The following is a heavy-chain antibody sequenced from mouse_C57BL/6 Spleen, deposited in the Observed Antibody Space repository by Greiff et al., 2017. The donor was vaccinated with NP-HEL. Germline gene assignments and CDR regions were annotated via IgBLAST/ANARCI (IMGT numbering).Heavy chain of an antibody. CDR1: GFTFSDYG. V-gene: IGHV5-17*01. CDR2: ISSGSSTI. D-gene: IGHD1-1*01. J-gene: IGHJ2*01. CDR3: ARPRNYYYYYFDY. Sequence: VQLQQSGGGLVKPGGSLKLSCAASGFTFSDYGMHWVRQAPEKGLEWVAYISSGSSTIYYADTVKGRFTISRDNAKNTLFLQMTSLRSEDTAMYYCARPRNYYYYYFDYWGQGTTLTVSS.